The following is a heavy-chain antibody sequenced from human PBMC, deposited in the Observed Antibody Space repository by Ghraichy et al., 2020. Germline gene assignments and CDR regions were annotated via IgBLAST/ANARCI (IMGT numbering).Heavy chain of an antibody. CDR1: GYPLTELS. CDR2: FDPEDGET. V-gene: IGHV1-24*01. CDR3: ATGNLGGDAFDI. D-gene: IGHD1-14*01. J-gene: IGHJ3*02. Sequence: ASVKVSCKVSGYPLTELSMHWVRQAPGKGLEWMGGFDPEDGETIYAQKFQGRVTMTEDTSTDTAYMELSSLRSEDTAVYYCATGNLGGDAFDIWGQGTMVTVSS.